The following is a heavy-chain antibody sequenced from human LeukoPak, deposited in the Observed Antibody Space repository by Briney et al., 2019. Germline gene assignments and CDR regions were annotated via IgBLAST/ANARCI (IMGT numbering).Heavy chain of an antibody. CDR3: ARVGLLHARVDY. CDR2: IYYSGST. V-gene: IGHV4-59*08. J-gene: IGHJ4*02. D-gene: IGHD3-22*01. Sequence: SETLSLTCTVSGGSISSYYWSWVRQPPGKGLEWIGYIYYSGSTNYNPSLKSRVTISVDTSKNQFSLKLSSVTAADTAVYYCARVGLLHARVDYWGQGTLVTVSS. CDR1: GGSISSYY.